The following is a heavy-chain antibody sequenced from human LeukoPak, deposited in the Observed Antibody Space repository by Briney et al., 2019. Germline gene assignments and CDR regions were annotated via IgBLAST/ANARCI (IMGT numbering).Heavy chain of an antibody. CDR1: GYTLTELS. CDR2: INADNGNT. CDR3: AREAGTNWIFGEYFPF. V-gene: IGHV1-3*01. J-gene: IGHJ1*01. D-gene: IGHD1-1*01. Sequence: ASVKVSCKVSGYTLTELSMHWVRQAPGQRLEWMGWINADNGNTRYSQKLQGRVTITRDTSANTAYMELSGLRSDDTAVYYCAREAGTNWIFGEYFPFWGQGTLVTVSA.